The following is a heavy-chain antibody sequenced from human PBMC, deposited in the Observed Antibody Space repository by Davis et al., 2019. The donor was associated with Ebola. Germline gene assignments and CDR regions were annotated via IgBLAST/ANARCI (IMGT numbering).Heavy chain of an antibody. V-gene: IGHV3-30-3*01. CDR1: GFTFSSYA. CDR2: ISYDGSNK. D-gene: IGHD6-19*01. J-gene: IGHJ4*02. CDR3: AKDEGRSIAVAAKGY. Sequence: PGGSLRLSCAASGFTFSSYAMHWVRQAPGKGLEWVAVISYDGSNKYYADSVKGRFTISRDNSKNTLYLQMNSLRAEDTAVYYCAKDEGRSIAVAAKGYWGQGTLVTVSS.